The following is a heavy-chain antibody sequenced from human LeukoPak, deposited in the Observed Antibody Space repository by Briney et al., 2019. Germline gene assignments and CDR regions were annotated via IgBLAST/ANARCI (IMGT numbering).Heavy chain of an antibody. CDR3: AKDFGSGRGFFDN. D-gene: IGHD3-10*01. Sequence: GGSLRLSCAASGFTVSSNYMSWVRQAPGKGLEWVAAITGSGGTTYRADSVKGRFTISRDNSKNTLYLLMNSLRAEDTALYYCAKDFGSGRGFFDNWGQGTLVTVSS. J-gene: IGHJ4*03. V-gene: IGHV3-23*01. CDR1: GFTVSSNY. CDR2: ITGSGGTT.